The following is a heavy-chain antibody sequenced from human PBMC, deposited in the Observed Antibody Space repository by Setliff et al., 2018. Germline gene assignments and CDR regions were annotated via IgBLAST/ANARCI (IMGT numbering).Heavy chain of an antibody. D-gene: IGHD3-16*01. J-gene: IGHJ2*01. V-gene: IGHV4-59*01. Sequence: SETLSLTCTVSGGSINSYYWSWIRQPPGKGLEWIGYIYYSGSTNYNPSLKSRVTISVDTSKNQFSLKLSSVTAADTAVYYCASMTKYWYFDLWGRGTLVTVS. CDR3: ASMTKYWYFDL. CDR2: IYYSGST. CDR1: GGSINSYY.